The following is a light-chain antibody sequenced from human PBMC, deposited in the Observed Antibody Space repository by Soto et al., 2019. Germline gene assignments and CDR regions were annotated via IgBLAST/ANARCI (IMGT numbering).Light chain of an antibody. CDR1: QSINSW. V-gene: IGKV1-5*03. CDR2: QAS. CDR3: QQHVTYFRT. J-gene: IGKJ1*01. Sequence: DIQMTQSPSTLSASVGDRVTITCRASQSINSWLAWYQQKPGKAPKLLIYQASSLESGVPSRFSGSGSGTEFTLTISSLQPDDFATYYCQQHVTYFRTFGQGTKVEVK.